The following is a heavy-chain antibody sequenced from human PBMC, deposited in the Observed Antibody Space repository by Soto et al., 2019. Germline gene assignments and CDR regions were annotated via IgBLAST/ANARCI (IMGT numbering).Heavy chain of an antibody. D-gene: IGHD3-3*01. J-gene: IGHJ4*02. CDR3: ARRASIFGVAKFDY. CDR1: GGSFSGYY. Sequence: SETLSLTCAVYGGSFSGYYWSWIRQPPGKGLEWIGEINHSGSTNYNPSLKSRVTISVDTSKNQFSLKLSSVTAADTAVYYCARRASIFGVAKFDYWGQGTLVTVSS. CDR2: INHSGST. V-gene: IGHV4-34*01.